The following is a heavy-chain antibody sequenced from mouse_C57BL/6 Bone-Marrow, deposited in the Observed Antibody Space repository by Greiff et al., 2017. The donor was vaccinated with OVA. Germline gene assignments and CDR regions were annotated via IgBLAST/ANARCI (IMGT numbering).Heavy chain of an antibody. V-gene: IGHV1-55*01. D-gene: IGHD1-1*01. CDR1: GYTFTSYW. Sequence: QVQLKQPGAELVKPGASVKMSCKASGYTFTSYWITWVKQRPGQGLEWIGDIYPGSGSTNYNEKFKSKATLTVDTSSSTAYMQLSSLTSEDSAVYYCARSAYYGSRASFDYWGQGTTLTVSS. CDR2: IYPGSGST. CDR3: ARSAYYGSRASFDY. J-gene: IGHJ2*01.